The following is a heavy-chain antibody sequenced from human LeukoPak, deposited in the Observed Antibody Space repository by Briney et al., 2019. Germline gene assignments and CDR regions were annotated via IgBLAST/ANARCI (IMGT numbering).Heavy chain of an antibody. D-gene: IGHD1-26*01. Sequence: PAASVKVSCKASGGTFSSYAISWVRQAPGQGLEWMGGIIPIFGTANYAQKFQGRVTITADESTSTAYMELSSLRSEDTAVYYCARSHSSGSRLPLDYWGQGTLVTVSS. J-gene: IGHJ4*02. CDR3: ARSHSSGSRLPLDY. CDR1: GGTFSSYA. CDR2: IIPIFGTA. V-gene: IGHV1-69*13.